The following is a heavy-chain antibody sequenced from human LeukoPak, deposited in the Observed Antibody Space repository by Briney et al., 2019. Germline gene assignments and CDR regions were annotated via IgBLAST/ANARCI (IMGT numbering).Heavy chain of an antibody. Sequence: SETLSLTCAVYGGSFSGYYWSWIRQPPGKGLEWIGEINHSGSTNYNPSLKSRVTISVDTSKNQFSLKLSSVTAADTAVYYCARAVEYSSTYNWFDPWGQGTLVTVSS. CDR1: GGSFSGYY. D-gene: IGHD6-6*01. CDR3: ARAVEYSSTYNWFDP. J-gene: IGHJ5*02. CDR2: INHSGST. V-gene: IGHV4-34*01.